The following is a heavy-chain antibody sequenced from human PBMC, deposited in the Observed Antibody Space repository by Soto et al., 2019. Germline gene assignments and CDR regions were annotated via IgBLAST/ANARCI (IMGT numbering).Heavy chain of an antibody. CDR2: IYYSGST. J-gene: IGHJ6*02. V-gene: IGHV4-31*03. CDR1: GGSISSGGYY. D-gene: IGHD2-15*01. Sequence: PSETLSLTCTVSGGSISSGGYYWSWIRQHPGKGLEWIGYIYYSGSTYYNPSLKSRVTISVDTSKNQFSLKLSSVTAADTAVYYCARVSCSGGSCYPGHYGMDVWGQGTTVTVSS. CDR3: ARVSCSGGSCYPGHYGMDV.